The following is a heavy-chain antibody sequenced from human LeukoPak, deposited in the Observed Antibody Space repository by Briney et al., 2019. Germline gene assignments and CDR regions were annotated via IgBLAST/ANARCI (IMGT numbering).Heavy chain of an antibody. Sequence: GGSLRLSCAASGFTFSSYSMNWVRQAPGKGLEWVSYISSSSSTIYYADSVKGRFTISRDNAKNSLYLQMNSLRDEDTAVYYCARSYYYDSSGYLTVFTYYYYYGMDVWGQGTTVTVSS. J-gene: IGHJ6*02. V-gene: IGHV3-48*02. D-gene: IGHD3-22*01. CDR1: GFTFSSYS. CDR2: ISSSSSTI. CDR3: ARSYYYDSSGYLTVFTYYYYYGMDV.